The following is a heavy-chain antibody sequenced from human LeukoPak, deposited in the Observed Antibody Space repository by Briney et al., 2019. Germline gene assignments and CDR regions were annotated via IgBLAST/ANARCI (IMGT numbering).Heavy chain of an antibody. D-gene: IGHD5-12*01. V-gene: IGHV1-18*01. J-gene: IGHJ4*02. CDR2: ISAYTGNT. CDR1: GYAFNSYG. Sequence: PWASVKVSCKTSGYAFNSYGITWVRQAPGQGLEWMGWISAYTGNTKYAQKVQGRVTMTTDTSTNTAYMELRSLRSDDTAVYYCARDESAGYSGYDLYWIHYWGQGTLVTVSS. CDR3: ARDESAGYSGYDLYWIHY.